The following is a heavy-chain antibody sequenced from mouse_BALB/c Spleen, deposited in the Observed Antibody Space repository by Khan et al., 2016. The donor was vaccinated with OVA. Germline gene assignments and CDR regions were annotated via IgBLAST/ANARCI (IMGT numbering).Heavy chain of an antibody. Sequence: EVKLLESGGGLVQPGGSLKLSCAASGFDFSRYWMSWVRQAPGKGLEWIGEINPDSSTINYTPSLKDKFIISRDNAKNTPYLQMSKLRSEERAIDYCGRVANWEGGFAYWGQGTLVTVSA. V-gene: IGHV4-1*02. CDR2: INPDSSTI. D-gene: IGHD4-1*01. CDR3: GRVANWEGGFAY. CDR1: GFDFSRYW. J-gene: IGHJ3*01.